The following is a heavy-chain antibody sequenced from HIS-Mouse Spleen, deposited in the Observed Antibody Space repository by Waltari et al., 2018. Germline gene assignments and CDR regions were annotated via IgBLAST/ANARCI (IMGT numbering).Heavy chain of an antibody. CDR2: IYYSGST. CDR1: GGSISSSSYY. J-gene: IGHJ3*02. Sequence: QLQLQESGPGLVKPSETLSLTCTVSGGSISSSSYYWGWIRQPPGKGLEGIGSIYYSGSTYYNPSLKSRVTISVDTSKNQFSLKLSSVTAADTAVYYCARRVDVGSGSDSGAFDIWCQGTMVTVSS. V-gene: IGHV4-39*01. D-gene: IGHD1-26*01. CDR3: ARRVDVGSGSDSGAFDI.